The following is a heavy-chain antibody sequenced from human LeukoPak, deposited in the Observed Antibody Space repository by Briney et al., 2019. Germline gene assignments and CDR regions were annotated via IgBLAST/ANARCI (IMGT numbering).Heavy chain of an antibody. J-gene: IGHJ5*02. Sequence: SETLSLTCTVSGGSISSGGYYWSWIRQHPGKGLEWIGYIYYSESTYYNPSLKSRVTISVDTSKNQFSLKLSSVTAADTAVYYCARVASPNYDYVWSLKTNWFDPWGQGTLVTVSS. CDR3: ARVASPNYDYVWSLKTNWFDP. D-gene: IGHD3-16*01. V-gene: IGHV4-31*03. CDR1: GGSISSGGYY. CDR2: IYYSEST.